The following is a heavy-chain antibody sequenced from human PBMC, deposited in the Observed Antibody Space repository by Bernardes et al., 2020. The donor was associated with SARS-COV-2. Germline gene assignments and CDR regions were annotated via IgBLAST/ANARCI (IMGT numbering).Heavy chain of an antibody. Sequence: SVKLSCKASGGTFRSYAISWVRQAPGQGLEWMGGIIPIFGTATYAQKFQGRVTITADESTSTAYMELSSLRSEDTAVYYCASLATAAFDIWGQGTMVTVSS. CDR3: ASLATAAFDI. J-gene: IGHJ3*02. D-gene: IGHD1-26*01. V-gene: IGHV1-69*13. CDR2: IIPIFGTA. CDR1: GGTFRSYA.